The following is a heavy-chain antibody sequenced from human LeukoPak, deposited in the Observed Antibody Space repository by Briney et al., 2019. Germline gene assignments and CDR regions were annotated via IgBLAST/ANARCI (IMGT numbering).Heavy chain of an antibody. V-gene: IGHV1-2*06. CDR3: ARGNGPENS. Sequence: ASVKVSCRAPGYTFTGHIMHWVRQAPGQGLEWMGRINPNSGDTKFAQKFQGRVTLTRDTSISTAYMEMSSLTSDDTAVYYCARGNGPENSWGQGTLVIVSS. D-gene: IGHD2-8*01. J-gene: IGHJ4*02. CDR1: GYTFTGHI. CDR2: INPNSGDT.